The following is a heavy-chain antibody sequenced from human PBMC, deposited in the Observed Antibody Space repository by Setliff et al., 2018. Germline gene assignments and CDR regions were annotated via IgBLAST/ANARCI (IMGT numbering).Heavy chain of an antibody. CDR1: GGSFSGYY. J-gene: IGHJ6*02. CDR2: INHSGST. D-gene: IGHD2-2*02. V-gene: IGHV4-34*01. Sequence: KPSETLSLTCAVYGGSFSGYYWSWIRQPPGKGLEWIGEINHSGSTNYNPSLKSRVTISVDTSKNQFSLKLSSVTAADTAVYYCARDRQYCSSPTCYSSYFYYYGMDVWGQGTTVTSP. CDR3: ARDRQYCSSPTCYSSYFYYYGMDV.